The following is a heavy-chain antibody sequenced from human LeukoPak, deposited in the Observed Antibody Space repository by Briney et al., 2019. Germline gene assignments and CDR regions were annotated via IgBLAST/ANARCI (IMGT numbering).Heavy chain of an antibody. Sequence: PSETLSLTCTVSGGSISSYYWSWIRQPPGKGLEWIGYIYYSGSTNYNPSLKSRVTISVDTSKNQFSLKLSSVTAADTAVYYCAREADYDILTGYQSDAFDIWGQGTMVTVSS. D-gene: IGHD3-9*01. CDR2: IYYSGST. J-gene: IGHJ3*02. V-gene: IGHV4-59*01. CDR3: AREADYDILTGYQSDAFDI. CDR1: GGSISSYY.